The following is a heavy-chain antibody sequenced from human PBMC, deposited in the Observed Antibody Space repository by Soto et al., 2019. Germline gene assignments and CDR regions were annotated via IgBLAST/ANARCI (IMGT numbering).Heavy chain of an antibody. J-gene: IGHJ5*02. CDR2: IYYSGST. D-gene: IGHD3-10*01. CDR3: ARRQMANMDRGWFNP. V-gene: IGHV4-59*08. CDR1: GGSISGYY. Sequence: SETLSLTCTVAGGSISGYYWSWIRQPPGKGLEWIGYIYYSGSTNYNPSLKSRITISVDTSKNQFSLKVTSVTAADTAVYYCARRQMANMDRGWFNPWGRGTLVTVSS.